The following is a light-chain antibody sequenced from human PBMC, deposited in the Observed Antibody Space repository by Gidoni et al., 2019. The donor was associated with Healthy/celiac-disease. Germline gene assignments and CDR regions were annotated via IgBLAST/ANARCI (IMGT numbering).Light chain of an antibody. CDR1: QSISSY. J-gene: IGKJ2*01. Sequence: DIQMTQSPSSLSASVGDRVTITCRASQSISSYLNWYQQKPGKAPKLLIYAASSFKSGVPSRFSGSGSGTDFTLTISSLQPEDFATYYCQQSYSTPYTFXXXTKLEIK. V-gene: IGKV1-39*01. CDR3: QQSYSTPYT. CDR2: AAS.